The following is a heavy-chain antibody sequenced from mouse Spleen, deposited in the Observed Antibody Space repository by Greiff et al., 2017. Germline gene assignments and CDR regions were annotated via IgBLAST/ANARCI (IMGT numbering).Heavy chain of an antibody. CDR1: GFTFSSFG. CDR3: ARSGGYYYFDY. J-gene: IGHJ2*01. V-gene: IGHV5-17*02. Sequence: EVKLEESGGGLVQPGGSRKLSCAASGFTFSSFGMHWVRQAPEKGLEWVAYISSGSSTIYYADTVKGRFTISRDNPKNTLFLQMTSLRSEDTAMYYCARSGGYYYFDYWGQGTTLTVSS. CDR2: ISSGSSTI. D-gene: IGHD2-3*01.